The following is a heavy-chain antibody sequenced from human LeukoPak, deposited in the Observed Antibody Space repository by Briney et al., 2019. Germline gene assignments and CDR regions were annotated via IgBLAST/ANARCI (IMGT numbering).Heavy chain of an antibody. V-gene: IGHV3-23*01. J-gene: IGHJ4*02. D-gene: IGHD5-12*01. CDR1: GFSCSTRG. CDR2: ISGNDEST. CDR3: ARDRRPARTYSGPFDY. Sequence: GGSLRLSCAASGFSCSTRGMSWVRQAPGKGLEGVSAISGNDESTFYADSVKGRFTISRDNSRNTLYLQLSSLSAEDSAIYYCARDRRPARTYSGPFDYWGQGTLVTVSS.